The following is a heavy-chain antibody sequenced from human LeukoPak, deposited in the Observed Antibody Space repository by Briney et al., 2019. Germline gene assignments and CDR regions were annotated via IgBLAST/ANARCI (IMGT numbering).Heavy chain of an antibody. V-gene: IGHV3-23*01. Sequence: GGSLRLSCAASGFTFSSYAMSWVRQAPGKGLEWVSAISGSGGSTYYADSVKGRFTISRDNSKNTLYLQMNSLRAEDTAVYYCAKVYVARPGWGQLWLPDYFDYWGQGTLVTVSS. CDR3: AKVYVARPGWGQLWLPDYFDY. CDR2: ISGSGGST. D-gene: IGHD5-18*01. CDR1: GFTFSSYA. J-gene: IGHJ4*02.